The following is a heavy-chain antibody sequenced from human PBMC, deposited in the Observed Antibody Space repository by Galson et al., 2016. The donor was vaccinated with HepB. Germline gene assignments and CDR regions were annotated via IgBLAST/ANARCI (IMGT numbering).Heavy chain of an antibody. D-gene: IGHD3-16*02. CDR2: IRTKTNNYAT. CDR3: TRLSLGSFYGMDV. Sequence: SLRLSCAASGFSFSDSAIHWVRQASGKGLEWVGRIRTKTNNYATAYTASVKGRFTISRDDSKNTAYLQMNSLKTEEPAVYYCTRLSLGSFYGMDVWGQGTTVTVSS. J-gene: IGHJ6*02. CDR1: GFSFSDSA. V-gene: IGHV3-73*01.